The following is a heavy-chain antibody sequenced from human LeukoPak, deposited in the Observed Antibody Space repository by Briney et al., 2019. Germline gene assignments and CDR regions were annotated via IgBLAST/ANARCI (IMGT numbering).Heavy chain of an antibody. J-gene: IGHJ4*02. CDR1: GYTLTELS. CDR3: ATETVGMTTVIEYYFDY. D-gene: IGHD4-17*01. Sequence: GASVKVSCKVSGYTLTELSMHWVRQAPGKGLEWMGGFDPENGETIYAQKFQGRVTMTEDTSTDTAYMELSSLRSEDTAVYYCATETVGMTTVIEYYFDYWGQGTLVTVSS. V-gene: IGHV1-24*01. CDR2: FDPENGET.